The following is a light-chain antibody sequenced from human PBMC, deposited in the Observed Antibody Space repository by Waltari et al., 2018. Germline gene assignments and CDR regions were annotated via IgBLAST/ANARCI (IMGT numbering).Light chain of an antibody. V-gene: IGKV1-17*01. J-gene: IGKJ2*03. CDR3: LQYNGFPYS. Sequence: DIQMTKSTSSLSAYVGDTVDITCRASQIINSYLNWFQQKPGKAPQLLIYGASNLESGVPSRFSGSGSGTEFTLTISSLEPEDFATYYCLQYNGFPYSFGQGTKMEIK. CDR1: QIINSY. CDR2: GAS.